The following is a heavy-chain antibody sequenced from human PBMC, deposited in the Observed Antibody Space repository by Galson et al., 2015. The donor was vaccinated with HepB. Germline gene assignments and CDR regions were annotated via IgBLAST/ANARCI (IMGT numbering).Heavy chain of an antibody. V-gene: IGHV3-49*03. CDR1: GFTFRDYA. Sequence: SLRLSCAASGFTFRDYAINWFRQAPGKGLEWVGFIRSHGNGGTRADAPTGRCRFTISRDDSKNIAYLQLLSLNTEDTAVYYCAREALSMSKREGLTVDHWGQGTTVTVSS. CDR3: AREALSMSKREGLTVDH. CDR2: IRSHGNGGTR. J-gene: IGHJ4*02. D-gene: IGHD4-17*01.